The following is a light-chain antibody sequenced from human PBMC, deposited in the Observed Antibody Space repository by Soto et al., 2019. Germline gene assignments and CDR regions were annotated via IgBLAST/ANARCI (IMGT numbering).Light chain of an antibody. J-gene: IGLJ3*02. CDR2: EVS. Sequence: QSALTQPASVSGSPGQSITISCTGTSSDIGSNNYVSWFQQRPGKAPTLIIYEVSNRPSGVSTHFSGSKSGNTASLTISGLLPEDEAEHYCSSYTTTPRLFGGGTKLTVL. V-gene: IGLV2-14*01. CDR1: SSDIGSNNY. CDR3: SSYTTTPRL.